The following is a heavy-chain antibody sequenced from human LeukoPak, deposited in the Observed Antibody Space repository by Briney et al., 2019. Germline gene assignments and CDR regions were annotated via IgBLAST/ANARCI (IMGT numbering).Heavy chain of an antibody. V-gene: IGHV4-38-2*01. Sequence: SKTLSLTCAVSGYSISSGYYWGWIRPPPGKGLEWIGSIYHSGSTYYNPSLKSRVTISVDTSKNQFSLKLSSVTAADTAVYYCARTVDYGGAFDIWGQGTMVTVSS. CDR3: ARTVDYGGAFDI. CDR2: IYHSGST. D-gene: IGHD4-17*01. CDR1: GYSISSGYY. J-gene: IGHJ3*02.